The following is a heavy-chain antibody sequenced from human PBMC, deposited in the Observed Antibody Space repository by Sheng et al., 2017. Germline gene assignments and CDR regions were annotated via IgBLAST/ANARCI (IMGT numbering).Heavy chain of an antibody. CDR2: IDPDGSIT. CDR1: GFTFSSNW. CDR3: ARGGGYKLQW. Sequence: EVQLVESGGGLVQPGGSLRLSCAASGFTFSSNWMHWVRQAPGKGLVWVSRIDPDGSITNYADSMKGRFTISRDNADNTLFLQMNSLTVEDTAVYYCARGGGYKLQWWGQGTLVTVSS. D-gene: IGHD5-12*01. V-gene: IGHV3-74*01. J-gene: IGHJ4*02.